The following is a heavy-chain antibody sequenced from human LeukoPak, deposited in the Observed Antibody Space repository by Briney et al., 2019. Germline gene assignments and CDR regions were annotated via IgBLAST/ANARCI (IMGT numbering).Heavy chain of an antibody. CDR1: GGTFSSDA. CDR3: AREIGSGSYWVPVGY. Sequence: SVKVSCKASGGTFSSDAISWVRQAPGQGLEWMGEIIPIFGAANYAQKFQGRVTITADESTSTAYMELSSLRSEDTAVYYCAREIGSGSYWVPVGYWDQGTLVTVSS. J-gene: IGHJ4*02. CDR2: IIPIFGAA. D-gene: IGHD3-10*01. V-gene: IGHV1-69*01.